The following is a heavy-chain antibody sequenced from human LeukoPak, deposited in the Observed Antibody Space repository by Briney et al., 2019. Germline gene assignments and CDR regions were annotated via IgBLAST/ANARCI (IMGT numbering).Heavy chain of an antibody. CDR1: GFTFSSYS. V-gene: IGHV3-21*01. CDR2: ISSSSSYI. CDR3: ARDRDYYDSSGHDGMDY. J-gene: IGHJ4*02. Sequence: PGGSLRLSCAASGFTFSSYSMNWVRQAPGKGLGWVSSISSSSSYIYYADSVKGRFTISRDNAKNSLYLQMNSLRAEDTAVYYCARDRDYYDSSGHDGMDYWGQGTLVTVSS. D-gene: IGHD3-22*01.